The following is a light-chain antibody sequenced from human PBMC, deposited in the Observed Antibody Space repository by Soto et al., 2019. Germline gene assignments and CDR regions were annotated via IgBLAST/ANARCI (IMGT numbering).Light chain of an antibody. J-gene: IGLJ1*01. Sequence: QSVLTQPPSVSGAPGQRVTISCTGSSSDIGAGNDVHWYQRLPGTAPKVLIYNINNRPSGVSDRFSGSKSGNSASLAITGLQAEDEADYHCKSYASSRTGPYVFGTGTKLTVL. CDR2: NIN. CDR3: KSYASSRTGPYV. CDR1: SSDIGAGND. V-gene: IGLV1-40*01.